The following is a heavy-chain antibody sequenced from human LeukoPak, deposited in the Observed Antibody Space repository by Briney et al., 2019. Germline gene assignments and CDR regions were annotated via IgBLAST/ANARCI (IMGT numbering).Heavy chain of an antibody. CDR3: ARLPKVGATDINMDV. Sequence: ASVKVSCKASGYTFTGYYMHWVRQAPGQGLEWMGWINPNSGGTNYAQKFQGRVTMTRDTSISTAYMELSRLRSDDTAVYYCARLPKVGATDINMDVWGKGTTVTVSS. J-gene: IGHJ6*03. D-gene: IGHD1-26*01. CDR2: INPNSGGT. CDR1: GYTFTGYY. V-gene: IGHV1-2*02.